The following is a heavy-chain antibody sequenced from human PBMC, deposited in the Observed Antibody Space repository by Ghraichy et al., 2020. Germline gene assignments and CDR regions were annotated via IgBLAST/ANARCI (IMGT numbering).Heavy chain of an antibody. J-gene: IGHJ4*02. Sequence: SETLSLTCTVSGGSISSYYWSWIRQPPGKGLEWIGYLYHSGSTNYNPSFKSRVSISVATSKNQFSLKLSTVTAADTAVYYCAGESYYYDSSGYYRYFDYWGQGTLVTVSS. CDR1: GGSISSYY. V-gene: IGHV4-59*01. CDR2: LYHSGST. CDR3: AGESYYYDSSGYYRYFDY. D-gene: IGHD3-22*01.